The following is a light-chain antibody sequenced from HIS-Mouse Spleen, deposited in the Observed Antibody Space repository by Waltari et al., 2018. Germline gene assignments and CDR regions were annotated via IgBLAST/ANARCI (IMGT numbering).Light chain of an antibody. CDR2: EVS. V-gene: IGLV2-14*01. J-gene: IGLJ3*02. CDR1: SRDVGGYNY. CDR3: SSYTSSSTWV. Sequence: QSALTQPASVSGSPGQSITISCTGTSRDVGGYNYVSWYQPHPGKAPKLRIYEVSNRPAGVSNRFSGSKSGHTASLTISGLQAEDEADYYCSSYTSSSTWVFGGGTKLTVL.